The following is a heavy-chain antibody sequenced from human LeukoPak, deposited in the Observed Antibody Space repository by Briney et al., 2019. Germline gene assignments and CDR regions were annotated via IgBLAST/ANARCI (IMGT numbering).Heavy chain of an antibody. J-gene: IGHJ4*02. CDR1: GDSFRSYY. CDR2: IYYSGST. V-gene: IGHV4-59*01. Sequence: SETLSLTCTDSGDSFRSYYWSWIRQPPGKGLEWIGYIYYSGSTNYNPSLKSRVTISIDTSKTQFSLRLSSVTAADTAVYYCARDSNCSGASCYDRWGQGTLVTVSS. CDR3: ARDSNCSGASCYDR. D-gene: IGHD2-15*01.